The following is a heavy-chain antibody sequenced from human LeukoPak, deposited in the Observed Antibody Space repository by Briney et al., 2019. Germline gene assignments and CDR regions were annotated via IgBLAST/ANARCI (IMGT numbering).Heavy chain of an antibody. J-gene: IGHJ4*02. V-gene: IGHV3-43*02. CDR3: AKVIYSGYDLFDY. Sequence: TGGSLRLSCAASGFTFDDYPMHWVRQAPGKGLEWVSLISGDGGSTYYADSVKGRFTISRGNSKNSLYLQMNSLRTEDTALYYCAKVIYSGYDLFDYWGQGTLVTVSS. CDR2: ISGDGGST. D-gene: IGHD5-12*01. CDR1: GFTFDDYP.